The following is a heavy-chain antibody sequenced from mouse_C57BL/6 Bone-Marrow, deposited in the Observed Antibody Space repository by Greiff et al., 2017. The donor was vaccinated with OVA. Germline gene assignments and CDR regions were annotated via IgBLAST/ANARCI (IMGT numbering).Heavy chain of an antibody. CDR2: INYDGSST. J-gene: IGHJ2*01. V-gene: IGHV5-16*01. CDR3: ARDRYSSGYGDY. Sequence: EVQVVESEGGLVQPGSSMKLSCTASGFTFSDYYMAWVRQVPDKGLEWVANINYDGSSTYYLDSLKSRFIISRDNAKNILYLQMSSLKSEDTATYYWARDRYSSGYGDYWGQGTTLTVSS. CDR1: GFTFSDYY. D-gene: IGHD3-2*02.